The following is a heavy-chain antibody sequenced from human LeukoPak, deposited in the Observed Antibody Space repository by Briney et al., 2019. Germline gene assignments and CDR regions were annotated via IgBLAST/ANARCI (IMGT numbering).Heavy chain of an antibody. D-gene: IGHD3-22*01. CDR3: AKAPGPGNSYDTSGYYYFDS. V-gene: IGHV3-23*01. CDR2: ISGSGGST. J-gene: IGHJ4*02. CDR1: GFTFSTYG. Sequence: GGSLRLSCAASGFTFSTYGMGWVRQAPGKGLEWVSGISGSGGSTYYADSVKGRFTISRDNSKNTLYLQVNSLRADDTALYYCAKAPGPGNSYDTSGYYYFDSWGQGTLVTVSS.